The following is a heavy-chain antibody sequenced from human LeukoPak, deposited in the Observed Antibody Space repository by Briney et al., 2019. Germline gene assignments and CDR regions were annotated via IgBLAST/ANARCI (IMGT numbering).Heavy chain of an antibody. CDR3: ARHGGIAAAGTFGFDP. CDR2: IYPGDSDT. J-gene: IGHJ5*02. CDR1: GYSFTSYW. D-gene: IGHD6-13*01. Sequence: GESLKISCKGSGYSFTSYWIGWVRQMPGKGLEWMGIIYPGDSDTRYSPSFQGQVTISADKSISTAYLQWSSLKASDTAMYYCARHGGIAAAGTFGFDPWAREPWSPSPQ. V-gene: IGHV5-51*01.